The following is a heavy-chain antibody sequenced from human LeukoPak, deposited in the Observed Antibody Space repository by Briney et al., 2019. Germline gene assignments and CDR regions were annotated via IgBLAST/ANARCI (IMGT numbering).Heavy chain of an antibody. CDR2: INHSGST. CDR1: GGSFSGYY. D-gene: IGHD1-26*01. CDR3: ARRAGGSYRFDY. V-gene: IGHV4-34*01. J-gene: IGHJ4*02. Sequence: SETLSLTCAVYGGSFSGYYWSWIRQPPGKGLEWIGEINHSGSTNYNPSLKSRVTISVTTSKNPFSLKLSSVTAADTAVYYCARRAGGSYRFDYWGQGTLVTVSS.